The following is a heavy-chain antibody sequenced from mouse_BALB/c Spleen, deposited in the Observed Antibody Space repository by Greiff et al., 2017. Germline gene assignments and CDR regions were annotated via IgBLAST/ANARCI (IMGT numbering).Heavy chain of an antibody. J-gene: IGHJ2*01. CDR1: GFTFSSYA. CDR3: AREVHNYFDY. CDR2: ISSGGSYT. Sequence: EVQLVESGGGLVKPGGSLKLSCAASGFTFSSYAMSWVRQTPEKRLEWVATISSGGSYTYYPDSVKGRFTISRDNAKNTLYLQMSSLRSEDTAMYYCAREVHNYFDYWGQGTTLTVSS. V-gene: IGHV5-9-3*01. D-gene: IGHD2-14*01.